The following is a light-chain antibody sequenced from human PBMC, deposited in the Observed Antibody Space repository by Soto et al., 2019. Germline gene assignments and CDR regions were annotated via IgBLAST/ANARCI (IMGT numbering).Light chain of an antibody. CDR3: QQYNNWPPLT. Sequence: EIVMTQSPATLSVSPGDRATLSCRASQSVSSSLAWYQQIPGQAPRLIIYDASTRATGIPARFGGSGSGTEFTLTISSLQSEDFAVYYCQQYNNWPPLTFGGGTKVELK. CDR2: DAS. CDR1: QSVSSS. V-gene: IGKV3-15*01. J-gene: IGKJ4*01.